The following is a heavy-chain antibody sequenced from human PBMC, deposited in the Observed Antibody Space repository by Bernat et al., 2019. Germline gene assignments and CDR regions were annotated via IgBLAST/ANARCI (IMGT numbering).Heavy chain of an antibody. D-gene: IGHD6-6*01. Sequence: EVQLVESGGGLVQPGGSLRLSCAASGFTLSGYAMNWVRQAPGEGLEWVSYISSSSARIHYADSVKGRFTISRDNAKNSLYLQMNSLRDEDTAVYYCARDRSYGSSFYYYVDVWGKGTKVTVSS. V-gene: IGHV3-48*02. CDR2: ISSSSARI. J-gene: IGHJ6*03. CDR3: ARDRSYGSSFYYYVDV. CDR1: GFTLSGYA.